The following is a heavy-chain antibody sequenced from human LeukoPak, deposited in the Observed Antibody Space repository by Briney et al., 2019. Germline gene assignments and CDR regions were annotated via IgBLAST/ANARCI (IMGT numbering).Heavy chain of an antibody. V-gene: IGHV3-21*01. CDR2: ISSTSSYI. CDR3: ARESGSRSYYYYMDV. CDR1: GFTFSSFS. D-gene: IGHD2-2*01. Sequence: GGSLRLSCAASGFTFSSFSMNWVRQAPGKGLEWVSSISSTSSYIYYADSVKGRFTIYRDKHKKPVYLQMTSLRAEDTAVYYCARESGSRSYYYYMDVWGKGTTVTVSS. J-gene: IGHJ6*03.